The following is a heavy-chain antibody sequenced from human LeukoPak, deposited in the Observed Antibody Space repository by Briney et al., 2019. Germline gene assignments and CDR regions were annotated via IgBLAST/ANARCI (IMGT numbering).Heavy chain of an antibody. D-gene: IGHD3-22*01. V-gene: IGHV3-48*04. CDR1: GFTFSSYW. Sequence: GGSLRLSCAASGFTFSSYWMSWVRQAPGKGLEWVSYISSSGSTIYYADSVKGRFTISRDNAKNSLYLQMNSLRAEDTAVYYCARDHAFYYDSSGYPTFDYWGQGTLVTVSS. CDR2: ISSSGSTI. CDR3: ARDHAFYYDSSGYPTFDY. J-gene: IGHJ4*02.